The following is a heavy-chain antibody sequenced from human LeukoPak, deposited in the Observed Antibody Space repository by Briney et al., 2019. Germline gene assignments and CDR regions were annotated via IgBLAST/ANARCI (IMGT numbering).Heavy chain of an antibody. J-gene: IGHJ4*01. CDR3: TKLARAPRDFDY. D-gene: IGHD3-10*01. V-gene: IGHV1-46*03. Sequence: ASVKVSCKASGYTFTSYYMHWVRQAPGQGLEWMGIINPSGGSTSYAQKFQGRVTMTRDMSTSTVYMELSSLKIEDTAVYYCTKLARAPRDFDYWGQGTLVTVSS. CDR2: INPSGGST. CDR1: GYTFTSYY.